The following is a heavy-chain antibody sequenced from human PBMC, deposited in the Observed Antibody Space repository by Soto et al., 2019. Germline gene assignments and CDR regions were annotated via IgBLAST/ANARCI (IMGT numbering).Heavy chain of an antibody. J-gene: IGHJ4*02. D-gene: IGHD3-22*01. Sequence: PGGSLRLSCAASGFTFSSYDTNWVRQAPGKGLEWVSYSSSSGSTIYYADSVKGRFTISRDNAKNSLCLQMNSLRAEDTAVYYCAGGGGGYVDYWGQGTLVTVSS. CDR1: GFTFSSYD. CDR3: AGGGGGYVDY. CDR2: SSSSGSTI. V-gene: IGHV3-48*03.